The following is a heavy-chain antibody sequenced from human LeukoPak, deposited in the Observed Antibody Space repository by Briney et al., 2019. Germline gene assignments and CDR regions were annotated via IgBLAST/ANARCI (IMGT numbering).Heavy chain of an antibody. V-gene: IGHV3-30*02. CDR2: ISYGETEK. CDR1: GFTFSNYG. CDR3: AKAFFSGSGGNHKHFDS. Sequence: GGSLRLSCEPHGFTFSNYGMHWVRQPPGKGLEWVAFISYGETEKQYADSVKGRFTISRDDSKSTLFLQMNSLRAEDTAVYYCAKAFFSGSGGNHKHFDSWGQGTLVTVSS. J-gene: IGHJ4*02. D-gene: IGHD3-10*01.